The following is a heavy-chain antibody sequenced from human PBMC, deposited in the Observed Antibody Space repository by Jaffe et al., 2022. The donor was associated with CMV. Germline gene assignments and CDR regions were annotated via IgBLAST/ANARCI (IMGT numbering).Heavy chain of an antibody. V-gene: IGHV3-74*01. CDR3: ARVVDYDFWSGSLYYYYYYMDV. J-gene: IGHJ6*03. CDR2: INSDGSST. D-gene: IGHD3-3*01. CDR1: GFTFSSYW. Sequence: EVQLVESGGGLVQPGGSLRLSCAASGFTFSSYWMHWVRQAPGKGLVWVSRINSDGSSTSYADSVKGRFTISRDNAKNTLYLQMNSLRAEDTAVYYCARVVDYDFWSGSLYYYYYYMDVWGKGTTVTVSS.